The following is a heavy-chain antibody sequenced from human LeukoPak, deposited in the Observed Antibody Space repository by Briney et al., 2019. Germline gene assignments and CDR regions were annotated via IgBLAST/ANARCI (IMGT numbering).Heavy chain of an antibody. V-gene: IGHV1-2*02. CDR3: ARDFSGSHPYYFDY. Sequence: GASVKVSCKASGYTFTGYYMHWVRQAPGQGLEWMGWINPNSGGTNYAQKFQGRVTMTRDTSISTAYMELSRLRSDDTAVYYCARDFSGSHPYYFDYWGQGTLVTVSS. D-gene: IGHD1-26*01. CDR2: INPNSGGT. CDR1: GYTFTGYY. J-gene: IGHJ4*02.